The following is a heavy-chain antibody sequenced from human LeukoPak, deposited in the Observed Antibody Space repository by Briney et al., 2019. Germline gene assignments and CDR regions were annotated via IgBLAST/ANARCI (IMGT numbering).Heavy chain of an antibody. CDR2: ISGSGGST. J-gene: IGHJ4*02. CDR3: AKDGHSGSYCDY. D-gene: IGHD1-26*01. V-gene: IGHV3-23*01. Sequence: GGSLRLSCAASGFTFSSYGMSWVRQAPGKGLEWVSAISGSGGSTYYADSVKGRFTISRDNSKNTLYLQMNSLRAEDTAVYYCAKDGHSGSYCDYWGQGTLVTVSS. CDR1: GFTFSSYG.